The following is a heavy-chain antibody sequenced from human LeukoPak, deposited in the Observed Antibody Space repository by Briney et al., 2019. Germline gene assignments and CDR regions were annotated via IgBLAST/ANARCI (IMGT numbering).Heavy chain of an antibody. CDR1: GGSISSYY. V-gene: IGHV4-4*07. D-gene: IGHD3-10*01. CDR2: IYTSGST. Sequence: PSETLSLTCTVSGGSISSYYWSWIRQPAGKGLKWIGRIYTSGSTNYNPSLKSRVTMSVDTSKNQFSLKLSSVTAADTAVYYCARATYGSGIWWFDPWGQGTLVTVSS. CDR3: ARATYGSGIWWFDP. J-gene: IGHJ5*02.